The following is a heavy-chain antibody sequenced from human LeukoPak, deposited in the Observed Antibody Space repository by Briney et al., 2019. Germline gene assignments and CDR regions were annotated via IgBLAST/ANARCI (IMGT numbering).Heavy chain of an antibody. D-gene: IGHD6-13*01. J-gene: IGHJ4*02. Sequence: GGSLRLSCAASGFTFSSYAMSWVRQAPGKGLEWVSAISGSGGSTYYADSVKGRFTISRDNSKNTLYLQMNSLRAEDTAVYYCAKGSSSSPLYYFDYWAREPWSPSPQ. CDR1: GFTFSSYA. CDR2: ISGSGGST. CDR3: AKGSSSSPLYYFDY. V-gene: IGHV3-23*01.